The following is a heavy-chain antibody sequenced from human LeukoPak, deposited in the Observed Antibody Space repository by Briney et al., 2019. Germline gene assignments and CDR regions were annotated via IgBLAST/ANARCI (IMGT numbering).Heavy chain of an antibody. CDR3: ARLNSAKIAARRYFDY. CDR2: IYFSEST. Sequence: SEALSLTCTVSGGSISSSSYYWDWLRQPPGKGLEWIACIYFSESTYCNPSLKSRVTISVDTSKNQFSLKLSSVTAADTAVYYCARLNSAKIAARRYFDYWGQGTLVTVSS. D-gene: IGHD6-6*01. CDR1: GGSISSSSYY. V-gene: IGHV4-39*01. J-gene: IGHJ4*02.